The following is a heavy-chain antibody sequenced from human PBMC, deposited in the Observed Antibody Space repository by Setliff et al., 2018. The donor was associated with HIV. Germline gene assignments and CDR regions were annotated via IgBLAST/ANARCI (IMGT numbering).Heavy chain of an antibody. J-gene: IGHJ4*02. Sequence: GGSLRLSCAASGLTFSHFAVTWVRQAPGKGLEWLCTISGRGDVTYYADSVKGRFTISRDNSKNTFYLQMNSLRAEDTAVYYCAKKTAAYTSGSWLHYWGQGTLVTVSS. V-gene: IGHV3-23*01. CDR1: GLTFSHFA. CDR2: ISGRGDVT. D-gene: IGHD3-10*01. CDR3: AKKTAAYTSGSWLHY.